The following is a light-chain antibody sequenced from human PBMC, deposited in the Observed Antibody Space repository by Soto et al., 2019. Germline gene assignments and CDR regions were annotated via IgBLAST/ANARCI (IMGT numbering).Light chain of an antibody. CDR1: QKINNSY. Sequence: EIVLTQSPGTLSFSPGETATLSCRASQKINNSYLAWYQKKTGQAPRLLIYGASSKAAGIPNKFSCNGSGTDFTLTISRLEPEDFAVYFCQRYGGSPPFTFGQGTKVDIK. CDR2: GAS. CDR3: QRYGGSPPFT. J-gene: IGKJ2*01. V-gene: IGKV3-20*01.